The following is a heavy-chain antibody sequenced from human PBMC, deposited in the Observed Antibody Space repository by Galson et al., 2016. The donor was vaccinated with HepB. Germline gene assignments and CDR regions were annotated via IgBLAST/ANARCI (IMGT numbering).Heavy chain of an antibody. J-gene: IGHJ2*01. V-gene: IGHV3-49*03. CDR1: GFTFADHP. D-gene: IGHD6-19*01. CDR3: SRVAMAVAGNWYFDL. CDR2: IRSKDYGATT. Sequence: SLRLSCATSGFTFADHPVSWFRQAPGEGLEWVGFIRSKDYGATTAYAASVQGRFTISRDESEITAYLPMNGLKSEDTAIYCCSRVAMAVAGNWYFDLWGRGTLVTVSS.